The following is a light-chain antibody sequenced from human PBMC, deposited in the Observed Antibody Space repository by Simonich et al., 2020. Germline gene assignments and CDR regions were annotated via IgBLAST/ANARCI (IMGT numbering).Light chain of an antibody. CDR1: QSFLSSSNNKNY. J-gene: IGKJ2*01. CDR2: WAS. CDR3: QQYYSTPNT. Sequence: DIVMTQSPDSLAVSLGERATINCKSSQSFLSSSNNKNYLAWYQQKPGQPPKLLIYWASTREAVVPDRFSGSGSGTDFTLTISSLQAEDVAVYYCQQYYSTPNTFGQGTKLEIK. V-gene: IGKV4-1*01.